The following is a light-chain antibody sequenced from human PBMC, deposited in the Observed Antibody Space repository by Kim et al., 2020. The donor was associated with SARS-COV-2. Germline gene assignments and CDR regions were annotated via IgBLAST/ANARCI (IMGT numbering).Light chain of an antibody. CDR2: SLS. CDR3: NSQDSSGAHVV. J-gene: IGLJ3*02. V-gene: IGLV3-19*01. CDR1: TLRTYS. Sequence: ALVQTVRIPCHGATLRTYSVSWYQQRPGQAPFPVFHSLSGLPSGLPYRFSGSISGDTASLTTTGAQAGDEAVYFCNSQDSSGAHVVFGGGTQLTVL.